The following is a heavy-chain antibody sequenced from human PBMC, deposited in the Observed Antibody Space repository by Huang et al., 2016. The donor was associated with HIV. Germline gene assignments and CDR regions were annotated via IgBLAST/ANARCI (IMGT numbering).Heavy chain of an antibody. D-gene: IGHD6-19*01. J-gene: IGHJ4*02. CDR2: LNPNSGKT. CDR1: GYIFSNYD. CDR3: ARLTSGWYQDY. V-gene: IGHV1-8*01. Sequence: QVQLVQSGPEVKKPAASVKVSCQTSGYIFSNYDINWVRPAPGQGLQWKGWLNPNSGKTAYGQNFQVRVTLTRSTSTGAAYMVLNSLTSQDTAVYYCARLTSGWYQDYWGQGTLVTVSS.